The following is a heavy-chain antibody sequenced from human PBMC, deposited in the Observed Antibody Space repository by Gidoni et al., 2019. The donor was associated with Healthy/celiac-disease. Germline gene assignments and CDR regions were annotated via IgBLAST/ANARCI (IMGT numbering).Heavy chain of an antibody. J-gene: IGHJ5*02. Sequence: EVQLVESGGGLVQPGGSLRLSCAASGLTFSSYAMHWVRQAPGKVLEYVSAISSNGGSTYYANSVKGRFTISSDNSKNTLYLQMGSLRAEDMAVYYCARAGTGSGWYVGWFDPWGQGTLVTVSS. CDR1: GLTFSSYA. D-gene: IGHD6-19*01. CDR2: ISSNGGST. CDR3: ARAGTGSGWYVGWFDP. V-gene: IGHV3-64*01.